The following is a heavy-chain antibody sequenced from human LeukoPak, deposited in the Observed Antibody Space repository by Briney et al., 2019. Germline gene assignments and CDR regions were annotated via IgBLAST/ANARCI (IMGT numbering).Heavy chain of an antibody. V-gene: IGHV3-33*06. CDR1: GFTFTSYG. J-gene: IGHJ4*02. Sequence: GGSLRLSCAASGFTFTSYGMSWVRQAPGKGLEWVAVIWYDGSNKYYADSVKGRFTISRDNSKNTLYLQMNSLRAEDTAVYYCAKEDGDDFWSGYYPSFDYWGQGTLVTVSS. CDR3: AKEDGDDFWSGYYPSFDY. CDR2: IWYDGSNK. D-gene: IGHD3-3*01.